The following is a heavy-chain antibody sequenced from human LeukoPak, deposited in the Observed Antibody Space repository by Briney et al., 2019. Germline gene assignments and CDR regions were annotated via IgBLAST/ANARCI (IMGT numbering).Heavy chain of an antibody. J-gene: IGHJ4*02. CDR1: GGSISSGGYY. D-gene: IGHD3-16*02. V-gene: IGHV4-31*03. CDR3: ARGLGSPLYDYVWGSYRLPPYYFDY. CDR2: IYYSGST. Sequence: KPSETLSLTCTVSGGSISSGGYYWSWIRQHPGKGLEWIGYIYYSGSTNYNPSLKSRVTISVDTSKNQFSLKLSSVTAADTAVYYCARGLGSPLYDYVWGSYRLPPYYFDYWGQGTLVTVSS.